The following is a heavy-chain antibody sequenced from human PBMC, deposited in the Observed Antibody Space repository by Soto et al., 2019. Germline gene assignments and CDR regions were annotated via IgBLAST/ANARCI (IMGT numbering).Heavy chain of an antibody. CDR3: AKGRRNTF. Sequence: QIQLLQSGAEVKKPGASVKISCKASGYTFSFDYLSWVRRAPGQWLQWMGKINPDCGATTYAQSFQGRVSITSDASTGTVYMELSTLTSDDTAFYYCAKGRRNTFWGQGTLVSVSS. D-gene: IGHD3-10*01. V-gene: IGHV1-46*01. CDR1: GYTFSFDY. CDR2: INPDCGAT. J-gene: IGHJ4*02.